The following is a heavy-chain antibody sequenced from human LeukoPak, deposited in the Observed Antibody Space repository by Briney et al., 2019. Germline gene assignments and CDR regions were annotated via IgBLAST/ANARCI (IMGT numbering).Heavy chain of an antibody. CDR1: GFTVSSNY. D-gene: IGHD5-24*01. CDR3: ARGLTRWLQSGI. V-gene: IGHV4-34*01. Sequence: GSLRLSCAASGFTVSSNYMSWVRQPPGKVLEGSGEINHSGSTNYNPSLKSRVTISVDTSKNQFSLKLSSVTAADTAVYYCARGLTRWLQSGIWGQGTMVTVSS. J-gene: IGHJ3*02. CDR2: INHSGST.